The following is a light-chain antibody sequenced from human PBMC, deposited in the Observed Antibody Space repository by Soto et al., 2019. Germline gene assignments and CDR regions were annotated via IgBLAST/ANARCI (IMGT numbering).Light chain of an antibody. CDR3: QQYAASPIT. CDR2: AAS. CDR1: QTVSRNY. V-gene: IGKV3-20*01. J-gene: IGKJ5*01. Sequence: EIGLTQSPCTLSFSPAEVTTLSGRARQTVSRNYSDCYQQTPGQAPSLLIYAASSRATGIPDRFSGSGSGKDSHTNISRLAPEDFEVFYCQQYAASPITFGQGTRLEI.